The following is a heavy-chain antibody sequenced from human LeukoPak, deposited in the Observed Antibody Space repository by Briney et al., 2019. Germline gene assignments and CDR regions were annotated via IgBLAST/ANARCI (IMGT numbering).Heavy chain of an antibody. CDR1: GFTFDDYA. CDR3: AKGLRPHPGLGPNGFDP. CDR2: ITWNGATP. V-gene: IGHV3-9*01. J-gene: IGHJ5*02. Sequence: GGSLRLSCAAAGFTFDDYAMHWVRPGQGRGLEWVSGITWNGATPYYADSVKGRFTISRDNATYSLYLHMNSLLTDDTAFYDCAKGLRPHPGLGPNGFDPWGQGTQVTVSS.